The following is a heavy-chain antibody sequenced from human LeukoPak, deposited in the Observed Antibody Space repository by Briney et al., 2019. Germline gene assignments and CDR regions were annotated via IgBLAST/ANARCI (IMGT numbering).Heavy chain of an antibody. D-gene: IGHD5-24*01. CDR2: VSGSGGIT. J-gene: IGHJ4*02. Sequence: GGSLRLSCVASGFTFSSYDMSWVRQAPGKGLEWVSGVSGSGGITFYADSVKGRFTISRDNSKNTLYLQVNSLRADDTAVYYCARGGGYTDYWGQGTLVTVSS. V-gene: IGHV3-23*01. CDR1: GFTFSSYD. CDR3: ARGGGYTDY.